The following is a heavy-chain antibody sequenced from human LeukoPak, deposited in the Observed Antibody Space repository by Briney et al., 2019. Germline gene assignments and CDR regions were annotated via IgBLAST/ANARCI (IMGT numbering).Heavy chain of an antibody. CDR3: ARGSHPYDFWSGYYTFPPLDY. CDR2: INPNSGGT. Sequence: GASVKVSCKASGYTFTGYYMHWVRQAPGQGLEWMGWINPNSGGTNYTQKFQGRVTMTRDTSISTAYMELSRLRSDDTAVYYCARGSHPYDFWSGYYTFPPLDYWGQGTLVTVSS. J-gene: IGHJ4*02. CDR1: GYTFTGYY. D-gene: IGHD3-3*01. V-gene: IGHV1-2*02.